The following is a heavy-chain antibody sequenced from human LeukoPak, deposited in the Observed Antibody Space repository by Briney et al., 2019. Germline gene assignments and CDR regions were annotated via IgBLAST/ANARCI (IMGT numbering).Heavy chain of an antibody. CDR1: GASINNNF. Sequence: SETLSLTCTVSGASINNNFWTWIRQPPGKGLEWIGYIYSGGSAKYNPSLKSRVIISGDTSKNQIPLNLTSVTAADTAVYFCARHRDYYDTWGHGTLVTVSS. D-gene: IGHD3-22*01. CDR3: ARHRDYYDT. V-gene: IGHV4-59*08. J-gene: IGHJ4*01. CDR2: IYSGGSA.